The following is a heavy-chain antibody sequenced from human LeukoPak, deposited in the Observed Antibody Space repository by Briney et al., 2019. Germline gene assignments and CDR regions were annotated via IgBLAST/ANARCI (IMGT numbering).Heavy chain of an antibody. D-gene: IGHD3-9*01. CDR3: ANRRYFDWSLGY. Sequence: PSETLSLTCAVYGGSFSGYYWSWIRQPPGKGLEWIGEINHSGSTNYNPSLKSRVTISVDTSKNQFSLKLSSVTAEDTAVYYCANRRYFDWSLGYWGQGTLVTVSS. CDR2: INHSGST. V-gene: IGHV4-34*01. CDR1: GGSFSGYY. J-gene: IGHJ4*02.